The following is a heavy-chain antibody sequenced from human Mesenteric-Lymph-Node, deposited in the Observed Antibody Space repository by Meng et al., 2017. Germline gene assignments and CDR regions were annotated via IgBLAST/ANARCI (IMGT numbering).Heavy chain of an antibody. CDR1: GYTFTSYD. J-gene: IGHJ6*02. CDR2: MNPNSGNT. CDR3: AKDMTGGYYYYGMDV. V-gene: IGHV1-8*03. D-gene: IGHD3-9*01. Sequence: ASVKVSCKASGYTFTSYDINWVRQATGQGLEWMGWMNPNSGNTGYAQKFQGRVTITRNTTISTAYMELSSLRTEDTAVYYCAKDMTGGYYYYGMDVWGQGTTVTVSS.